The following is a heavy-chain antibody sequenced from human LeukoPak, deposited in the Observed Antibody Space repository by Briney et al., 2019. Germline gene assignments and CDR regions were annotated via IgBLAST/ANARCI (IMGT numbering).Heavy chain of an antibody. CDR3: AKDRRVIVATIFGY. J-gene: IGHJ4*02. D-gene: IGHD5-12*01. CDR2: ISGSGGST. V-gene: IGHV3-23*01. Sequence: GGSLRLSCAASGFTFSSYAMSWVRQAPGKGLEWVSAISGSGGSTYYADSVKGRFTISRDNSKSTLYLQMNSLRAEDTAVYYCAKDRRVIVATIFGYWGQGTLVTVSS. CDR1: GFTFSSYA.